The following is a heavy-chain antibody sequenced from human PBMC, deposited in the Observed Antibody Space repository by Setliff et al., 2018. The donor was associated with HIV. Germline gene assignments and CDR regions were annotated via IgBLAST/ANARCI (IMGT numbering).Heavy chain of an antibody. CDR2: MNPNSGNT. CDR1: GYTFSSYV. D-gene: IGHD3-22*01. J-gene: IGHJ6*03. CDR3: ARARRDSYDRGRRNHYYIDV. V-gene: IGHV1-8*02. Sequence: GASVKVSCKASGYTFSSYVINWVRQATGQGLEWMGWMNPNSGNTGYAQKFQGRVTMTRDTSISTAYMELNNLKFEDTAVYYCARARRDSYDRGRRNHYYIDVWGKGTTVTVSS.